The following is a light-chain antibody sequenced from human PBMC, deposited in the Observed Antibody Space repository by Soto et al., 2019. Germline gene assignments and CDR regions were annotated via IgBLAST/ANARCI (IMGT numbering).Light chain of an antibody. CDR2: SAS. CDR3: QRYGGSPPVT. J-gene: IGKJ4*01. Sequence: EVVLTQSPGTLSLSPGERAALSCRASQTFSSSDLAWYQHKPGQPRKLIVYSASRRATGIPDRFSGSGSGTDFTLTISRLEPEDFALYYCQRYGGSPPVTFGGGTKVDIK. V-gene: IGKV3-20*01. CDR1: QTFSSSD.